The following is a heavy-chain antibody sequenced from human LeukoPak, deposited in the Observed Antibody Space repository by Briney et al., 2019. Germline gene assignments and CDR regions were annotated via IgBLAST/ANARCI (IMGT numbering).Heavy chain of an antibody. CDR2: INHSAST. V-gene: IGHV4-34*01. J-gene: IGHJ5*02. D-gene: IGHD3-16*01. CDR1: GESFCVFY. CDR3: AGPVGDHDGYNWFDP. Sequence: KTSDTQSLMCAVYGESFCVFYWRWTRHPPGKGLEWIGEINHSASTNYNPSLKTRDTISIDTSKNQFSLKLSSVTAADTAVYYCAGPVGDHDGYNWFDPWGQGTLVTVSS.